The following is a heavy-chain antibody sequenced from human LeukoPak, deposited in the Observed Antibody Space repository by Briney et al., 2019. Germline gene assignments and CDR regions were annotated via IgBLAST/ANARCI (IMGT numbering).Heavy chain of an antibody. J-gene: IGHJ3*02. CDR1: GHTFTSYG. Sequence: GASVKVSCKASGHTFTSYGISWVRQAPGHGLEWMGWISAYNGNTNYAQKLQGRVIMATDTSTSTAYKELRSLRSDDAAVYYCARGGDIVATADAPHRPEDDAFDIWGQGTMVTVSS. CDR3: ARGGDIVATADAPHRPEDDAFDI. CDR2: ISAYNGNT. V-gene: IGHV1-18*01. D-gene: IGHD5-12*01.